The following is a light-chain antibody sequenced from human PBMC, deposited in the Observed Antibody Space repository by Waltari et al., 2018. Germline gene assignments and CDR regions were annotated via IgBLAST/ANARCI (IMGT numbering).Light chain of an antibody. CDR1: SSDVGGYNY. CDR2: DVN. J-gene: IGLJ1*01. Sequence: QSALTQPASVSGSPGQSITISCTGSSSDVGGYNYVSCYQQHPGKAPKLIIYDVNNRPSGVSGRFFGSKSGYTASLTISGLQAEDEADYYCISYAGSKNFYVFGTGTTVTVL. V-gene: IGLV2-14*03. CDR3: ISYAGSKNFYV.